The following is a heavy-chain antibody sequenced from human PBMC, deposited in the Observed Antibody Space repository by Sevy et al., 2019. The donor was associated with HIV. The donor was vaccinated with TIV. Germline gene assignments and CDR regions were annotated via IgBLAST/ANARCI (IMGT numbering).Heavy chain of an antibody. D-gene: IGHD3-22*01. CDR3: ARDRSGTNYDSSGGGMDV. J-gene: IGHJ6*02. CDR1: GGTFSSYA. CDR2: IIPIFGTA. Sequence: ASVKVSCKASGGTFSSYAISWVRQAPGQGLEWMGGIIPIFGTANYAQKFQGRVTITADESTSTAYMELSSLRSEDTAVYYCARDRSGTNYDSSGGGMDVWGQGTTVTVSS. V-gene: IGHV1-69*13.